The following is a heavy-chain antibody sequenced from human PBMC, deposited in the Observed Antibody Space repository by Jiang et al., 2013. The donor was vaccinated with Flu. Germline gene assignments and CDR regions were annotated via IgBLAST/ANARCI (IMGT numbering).Heavy chain of an antibody. D-gene: IGHD1-7*01. Sequence: KGLEWVSAISGSGGSTYYADSVKGRFTISRDNSKNTLYLQMNSLRAEDTAVYYCAKDGEYNWNYESDYWGQGTLVTVSS. V-gene: IGHV3-23*01. CDR3: AKDGEYNWNYESDY. J-gene: IGHJ4*02. CDR2: ISGSGGST.